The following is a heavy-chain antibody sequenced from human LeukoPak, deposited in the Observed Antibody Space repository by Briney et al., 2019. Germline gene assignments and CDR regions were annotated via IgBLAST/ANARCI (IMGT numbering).Heavy chain of an antibody. D-gene: IGHD5-24*01. CDR3: ARTADGYKAFDI. CDR1: GFTFSSYA. CDR2: ISYDGSNK. J-gene: IGHJ3*02. V-gene: IGHV3-30-3*01. Sequence: GRSLRLSCAASGFTFSSYAMHWVRQAPGKGLEWVAVISYDGSNKYYADSVKGRFTISRDNSKNTLYLQMNSLRAEDTAVYYCARTADGYKAFDIWGQGTMVTVSS.